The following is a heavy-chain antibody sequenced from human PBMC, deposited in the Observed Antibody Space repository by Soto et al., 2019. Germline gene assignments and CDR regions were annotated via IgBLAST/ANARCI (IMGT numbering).Heavy chain of an antibody. Sequence: SETLSLTCTVSGGSISSGGYYWSWIRQHPGKGLEWIGYIYYSGSTHYNPSLESRITISVDTSKNQFSLKLSSVTAADTAVYYCARDPLNDFWSGYYPVTGFDYWGQGTLVTVSS. CDR2: IYYSGST. V-gene: IGHV4-31*03. CDR3: ARDPLNDFWSGYYPVTGFDY. D-gene: IGHD3-3*01. CDR1: GGSISSGGYY. J-gene: IGHJ4*02.